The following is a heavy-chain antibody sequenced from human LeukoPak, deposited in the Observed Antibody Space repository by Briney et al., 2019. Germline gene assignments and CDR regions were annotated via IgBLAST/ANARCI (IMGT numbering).Heavy chain of an antibody. CDR1: VGSLSSYY. D-gene: IGHD3-9*01. CDR3: ARENYDILTGYSFFDY. Sequence: PSETLSLTCTVSVGSLSSYYWSWIRQPAGKGLEWIGRIYTSGSTNYNPSLKSRVTISVDKSKNQFSLKLSSVTAADTAVYYCARENYDILTGYSFFDYWGQGTLVTVSS. CDR2: IYTSGST. J-gene: IGHJ4*02. V-gene: IGHV4-4*07.